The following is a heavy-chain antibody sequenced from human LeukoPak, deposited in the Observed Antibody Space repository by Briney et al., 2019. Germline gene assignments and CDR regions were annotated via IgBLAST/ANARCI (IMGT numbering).Heavy chain of an antibody. D-gene: IGHD3-16*02. CDR1: GFTFSSYA. CDR2: ISGSSSYI. CDR3: ARGPGEYDYVWGSYRYTLDY. J-gene: IGHJ4*02. Sequence: KAGGSLRLSCAASGFTFSSYAMSWVRQAPGKGLEWVSAISGSSSYIYYADSVKGRFTISRDNAKNSLYLQMNSLRAEDTAVYYCARGPGEYDYVWGSYRYTLDYWGQGTLVTVSS. V-gene: IGHV3-21*01.